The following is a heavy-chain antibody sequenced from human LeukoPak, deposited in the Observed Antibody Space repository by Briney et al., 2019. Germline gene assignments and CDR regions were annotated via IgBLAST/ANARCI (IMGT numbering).Heavy chain of an antibody. CDR3: ASFADGYNYFDY. D-gene: IGHD5-24*01. J-gene: IGHJ4*02. V-gene: IGHV1-46*01. Sequence: GASVKVSCKASGYTFTSYYMHWVRQAPGQGLEWMGIINPSGGSTSYAQKFQGRVTITRDTSTSTVYMELSSLRSEDTAVYYCASFADGYNYFDYWGQGTLVTVSS. CDR1: GYTFTSYY. CDR2: INPSGGST.